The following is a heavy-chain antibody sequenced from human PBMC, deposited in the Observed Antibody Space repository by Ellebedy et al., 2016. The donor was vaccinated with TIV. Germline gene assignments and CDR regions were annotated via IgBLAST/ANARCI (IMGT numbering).Heavy chain of an antibody. D-gene: IGHD2-15*01. J-gene: IGHJ3*02. Sequence: KVSCKGSGYSFTNYWIGWVRQMHGKGLEWMGIIYPGDSDTRYSPSFQGQVTISADKSISTAYLKWSSLKASDTAIYYCARVIFRGGTGRHAFDIWGQGTMVSVSS. CDR1: GYSFTNYW. CDR3: ARVIFRGGTGRHAFDI. V-gene: IGHV5-51*01. CDR2: IYPGDSDT.